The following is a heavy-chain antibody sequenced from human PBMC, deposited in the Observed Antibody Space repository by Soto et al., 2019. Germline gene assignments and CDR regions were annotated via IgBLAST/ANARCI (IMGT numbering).Heavy chain of an antibody. J-gene: IGHJ4*02. CDR3: ARISSSGYSH. CDR1: GGSISSSSYY. D-gene: IGHD3-22*01. V-gene: IGHV4-39*01. CDR2: IYYSGST. Sequence: SETLSLTCTVSGGSISSSSYYWGWIRQPPGEGLEWIGSIYYSGSTYYNPSLKSRVTISVDTSKNQFSLKLSSVTAADTAVYYCARISSSGYSHWGQGTLVTVSS.